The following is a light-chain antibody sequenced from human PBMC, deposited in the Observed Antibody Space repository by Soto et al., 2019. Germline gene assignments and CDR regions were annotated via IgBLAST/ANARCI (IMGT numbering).Light chain of an antibody. V-gene: IGKV3D-15*01. CDR3: EQYNNWGLS. CDR2: GSS. Sequence: IVMTQSPATLSVSPGEGVTLSCRASENVGTNLAWYQQKPGQAPRLLIYGSSTRATGIPATFSGSGSGTEFALALSRLQSEESAIYYCEQYNNWGLSFGGGTKVEIK. CDR1: ENVGTN. J-gene: IGKJ4*01.